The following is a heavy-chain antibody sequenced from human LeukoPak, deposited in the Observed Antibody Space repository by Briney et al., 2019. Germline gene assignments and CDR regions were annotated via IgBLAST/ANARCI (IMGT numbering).Heavy chain of an antibody. CDR2: VNLQGST. Sequence: SDTLSLTCGVSGGSITNTNYWTWVRQPPGKGLEWIGEVNLQGSTNYNPSLMGRVAISVDTSENHISLQLTSVTAADTAVYYCAREGGPYRPLDYSGQGTLVTVSS. CDR1: GGSITNTNY. V-gene: IGHV4-4*02. CDR3: AREGGPYRPLDY. J-gene: IGHJ4*02.